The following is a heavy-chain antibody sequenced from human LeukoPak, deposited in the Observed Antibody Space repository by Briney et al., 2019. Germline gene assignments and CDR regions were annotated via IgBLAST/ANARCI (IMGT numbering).Heavy chain of an antibody. D-gene: IGHD3-10*01. J-gene: IGHJ4*02. CDR2: ISSSGSTI. V-gene: IGHV3-48*03. CDR3: ATDSYVSGSYYRLFY. Sequence: GGSLRLSCAASGFTFSSYEMNWVRQAPGKGLEWVSYISSSGSTIYYADSVKGRFTISRDNAKNSLYLQMNNLRAEDTAIYYCATDSYVSGSYYRLFYWGQGTLVTVSS. CDR1: GFTFSSYE.